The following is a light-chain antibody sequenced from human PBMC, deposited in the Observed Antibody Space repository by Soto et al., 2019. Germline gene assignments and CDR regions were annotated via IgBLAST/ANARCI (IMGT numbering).Light chain of an antibody. J-gene: IGKJ3*01. CDR2: GAS. V-gene: IGKV3-15*01. CDR1: QSISSN. CDR3: QQYNNWPFT. Sequence: ERVMTQSPATLSVSPGERATLSCRASQSISSNLAWYQLKPGQAPRLLIYGASTRATGIPARFSGSGSGTEFTLTISSLQSEDFAVYYCQQYNNWPFTFGPGTKVDIK.